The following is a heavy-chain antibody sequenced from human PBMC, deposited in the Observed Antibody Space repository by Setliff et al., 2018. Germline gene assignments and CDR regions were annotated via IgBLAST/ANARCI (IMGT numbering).Heavy chain of an antibody. D-gene: IGHD1-1*01. V-gene: IGHV4-39*01. CDR3: ARTGTYRYFDS. Sequence: LSLTCTVSGGSISSGVYYWGWIRQPPGKGLEWIGRIYHGGKTYYNASLESRLTIAVDTSKNQFSLKLRSVTAADTAVYYCARTGTYRYFDSWGQGTLVTVSS. CDR2: IYHGGKT. J-gene: IGHJ4*02. CDR1: GGSISSGVYY.